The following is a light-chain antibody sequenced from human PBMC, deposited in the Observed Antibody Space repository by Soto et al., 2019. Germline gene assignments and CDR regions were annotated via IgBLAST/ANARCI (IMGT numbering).Light chain of an antibody. CDR3: QQYNNWPPES. V-gene: IGKV3D-15*01. CDR1: QSVSSSY. CDR2: GAS. J-gene: IGKJ4*01. Sequence: IVMTQSPATLSVSPGEGATLSCRASQSVSSSYLAWYQQKPGQAPRLLIYGASSRATGIPDRFSGSGSGTEFTLTISSLQSEDFAVYYCQQYNNWPPESFGGGTKVDIK.